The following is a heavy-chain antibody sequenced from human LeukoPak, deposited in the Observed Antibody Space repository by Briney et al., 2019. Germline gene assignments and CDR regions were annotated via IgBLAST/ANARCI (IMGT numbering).Heavy chain of an antibody. Sequence: GGSLRLSCAASGFTFSNYAMSWVRQAPGKGLEWVSAIVGSGGRTYYADSVKGRFSISRDNSKHTLFLQMNSLRVEDTALYYCSKGGDYDVLTGYYDSDFWGQGALVTVSS. V-gene: IGHV3-23*01. J-gene: IGHJ4*02. CDR3: SKGGDYDVLTGYYDSDF. D-gene: IGHD3-9*01. CDR2: IVGSGGRT. CDR1: GFTFSNYA.